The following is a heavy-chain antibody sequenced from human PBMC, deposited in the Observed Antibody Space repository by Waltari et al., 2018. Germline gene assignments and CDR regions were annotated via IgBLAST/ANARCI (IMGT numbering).Heavy chain of an antibody. D-gene: IGHD3-22*01. CDR1: GFTFGDYA. V-gene: IGHV3-49*03. CDR3: TRAPHYVVTLDAFDI. CDR2: IRSKAYGGTT. Sequence: EVQLVESGGGLVQPGRSLRLSCTASGFTFGDYAMSWFRQAPGKGLEWVGFIRSKAYGGTTEYAASVKGRFTISRDDSKSIAYLQMNSLKTEDTAVYYCTRAPHYVVTLDAFDIWGQGTMVIVSS. J-gene: IGHJ3*02.